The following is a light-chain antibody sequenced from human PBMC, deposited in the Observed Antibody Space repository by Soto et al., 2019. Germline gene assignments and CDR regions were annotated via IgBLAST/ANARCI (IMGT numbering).Light chain of an antibody. CDR2: ANS. V-gene: IGLV1-40*01. Sequence: QSVLTQPPSVSGAPGQRVTISCTGSSSNIGAGYDVHWYEQLPGTAPKLLVYANSNRPSGVPDRFSGSKSVTSASLAITGLQAEDEADYYCQSYDSSPSGFVVFGGGTNLTVL. J-gene: IGLJ2*01. CDR3: QSYDSSPSGFVV. CDR1: SSNIGAGYD.